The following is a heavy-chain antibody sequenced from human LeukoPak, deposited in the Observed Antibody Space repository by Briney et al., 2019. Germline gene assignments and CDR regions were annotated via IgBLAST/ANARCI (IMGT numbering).Heavy chain of an antibody. Sequence: GGSLRLSCAASGFTCTSYAMHWVRQAPGKGLEWVAVAWQHGTDTAYADSAKGRFTISRDNSKNTLYLQMNSLRAEDTAVYYCAAGAVLDAFDIWGQGTMVTVSS. V-gene: IGHV3-33*01. D-gene: IGHD4/OR15-4a*01. CDR3: AAGAVLDAFDI. CDR2: AWQHGTDT. J-gene: IGHJ3*02. CDR1: GFTCTSYA.